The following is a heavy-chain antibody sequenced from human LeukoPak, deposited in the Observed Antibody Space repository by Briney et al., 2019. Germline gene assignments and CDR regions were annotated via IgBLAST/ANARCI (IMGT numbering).Heavy chain of an antibody. Sequence: SETLSLTCTVSGGSISSYYWSWIQQPPGKGLEWIGYIYYSGSANYNPSLKSRVTISVDTSKNQFSLKLSSVTAADTAVYYCARFIYCSGGSCYRTGGYYMDVWGKGTTVTVSS. CDR2: IYYSGSA. V-gene: IGHV4-59*01. D-gene: IGHD2-15*01. CDR3: ARFIYCSGGSCYRTGGYYMDV. J-gene: IGHJ6*03. CDR1: GGSISSYY.